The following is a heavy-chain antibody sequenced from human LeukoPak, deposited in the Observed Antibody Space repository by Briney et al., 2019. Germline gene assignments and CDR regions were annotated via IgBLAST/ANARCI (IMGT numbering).Heavy chain of an antibody. CDR3: AMSYYYGSGSRPRFDY. J-gene: IGHJ4*02. V-gene: IGHV3-53*01. CDR1: GFTVSSNY. Sequence: PGGSLGLSCAASGFTVSSNYMSWVRQAPGKGLEWVSVTYSGGNTYYADSVKGRFTISRGYSKNTLYLQMNSLRAEDTAVYYCAMSYYYGSGSRPRFDYWGQGTLVTVSS. CDR2: TYSGGNT. D-gene: IGHD3-10*01.